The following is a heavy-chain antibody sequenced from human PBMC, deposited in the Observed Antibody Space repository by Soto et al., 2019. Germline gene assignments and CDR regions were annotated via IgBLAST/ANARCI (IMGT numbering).Heavy chain of an antibody. J-gene: IGHJ6*02. D-gene: IGHD2-15*01. V-gene: IGHV3-30-3*01. CDR3: ARVGWRYCSGGSCYIYGMDV. CDR2: ISYDGSNK. Sequence: QVQLVESGGGVVQPGRSLRLSCAASGFTFSSYAMHWVRQAPGKGLEWVAVISYDGSNKYYADSVKGRFTFSRDYSKNTLYLQMNSLRDEDTAVYYCARVGWRYCSGGSCYIYGMDVWGQGTTVTVSS. CDR1: GFTFSSYA.